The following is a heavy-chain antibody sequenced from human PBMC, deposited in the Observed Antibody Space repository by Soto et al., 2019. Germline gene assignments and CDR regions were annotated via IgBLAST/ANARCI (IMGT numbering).Heavy chain of an antibody. J-gene: IGHJ4*02. D-gene: IGHD1-26*01. V-gene: IGHV4-59*01. Sequence: NPSETLSLTCTVSGGSISSYYWSWIRQPPGKGLEWIGYIYYSGSTNYNPSLKSRVTISVDTSKNQFSLKLSSVTAADTAVYYCARVRSYYVLDYWGQGTLVTVSS. CDR2: IYYSGST. CDR1: GGSISSYY. CDR3: ARVRSYYVLDY.